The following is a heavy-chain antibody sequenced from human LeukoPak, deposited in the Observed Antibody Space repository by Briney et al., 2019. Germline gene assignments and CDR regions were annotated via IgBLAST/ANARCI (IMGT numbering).Heavy chain of an antibody. CDR2: VNPNSGGT. D-gene: IGHD5-24*01. CDR1: GYTFTGYY. Sequence: ASVKVSCKASGYTFTGYYMHWVRQAPGQGLEWMGWVNPNSGGTNYAQKFQGRVTMTRDTSISTAYMELSRLRSDDTAVYYCARVRDGYNDAYDVWGQGTMVTVPS. CDR3: ARVRDGYNDAYDV. V-gene: IGHV1-2*02. J-gene: IGHJ3*01.